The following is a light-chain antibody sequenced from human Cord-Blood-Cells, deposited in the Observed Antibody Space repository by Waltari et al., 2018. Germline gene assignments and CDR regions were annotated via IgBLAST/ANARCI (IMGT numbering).Light chain of an antibody. Sequence: QSALTQPASVSGSPGQSITISCTGSSSDVGGYNYFFWYQQHPGKAPKLMIYDVSNRPSGFSNRFSGSKSGNTASLTISGLQAEDEADYYCSSYTSSNTWVFGGGTKLTVL. J-gene: IGLJ3*02. V-gene: IGLV2-14*01. CDR2: DVS. CDR1: SSDVGGYNY. CDR3: SSYTSSNTWV.